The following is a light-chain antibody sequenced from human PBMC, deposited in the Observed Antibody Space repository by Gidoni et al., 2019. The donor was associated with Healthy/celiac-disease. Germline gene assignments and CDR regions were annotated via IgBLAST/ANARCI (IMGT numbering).Light chain of an antibody. CDR2: WAS. J-gene: IGKJ2*01. CDR3: QQYYSTPPT. Sequence: DIVMTQSPDSLAVSLGERATINCKSSPGVLYSSNNKNYLAWYQQKPGQPPKLLIYWASTRESGVPDRFSGSGSGTDFTLTISSLQAEDVAVYYCQQYYSTPPTFGQGTKLEIK. V-gene: IGKV4-1*01. CDR1: PGVLYSSNNKNY.